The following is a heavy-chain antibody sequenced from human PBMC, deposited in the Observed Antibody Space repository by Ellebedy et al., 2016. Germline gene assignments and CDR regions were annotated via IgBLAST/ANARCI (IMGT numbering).Heavy chain of an antibody. V-gene: IGHV3-7*01. J-gene: IGHJ4*02. CDR2: IKTDGSEK. D-gene: IGHD6-19*01. Sequence: GESLKISCEASGFTFTSYWMSWLRLAPGKGLEWVANIKTDGSEKFYMDSVEGRFTISRDNAKNSLYLQMTSLRAEDTAVYYCARDPVPYFNGWADWGQGTLVTVSS. CDR3: ARDPVPYFNGWAD. CDR1: GFTFTSYW.